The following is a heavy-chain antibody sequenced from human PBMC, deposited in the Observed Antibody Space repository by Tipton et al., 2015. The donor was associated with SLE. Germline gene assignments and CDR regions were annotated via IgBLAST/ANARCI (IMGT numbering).Heavy chain of an antibody. CDR3: ARLVRFLGGRFFAY. D-gene: IGHD3-3*01. Sequence: TLSLTCAVNGGSLSGYYWVWIRQPPEKGLEWIGEINHSGSTNYNPSLKSRVTISVDTSKNHFSLKLSSVTAADTAVYYCARLVRFLGGRFFAYWGQGTLVTVSS. V-gene: IGHV4-34*01. CDR2: INHSGST. J-gene: IGHJ4*02. CDR1: GGSLSGYY.